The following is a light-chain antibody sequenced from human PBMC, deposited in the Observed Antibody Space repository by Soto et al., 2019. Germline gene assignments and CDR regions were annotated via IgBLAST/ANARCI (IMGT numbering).Light chain of an antibody. Sequence: DIQMTQSPSSLSASVGDRVTITCRPSQSISNSFNWYQQKPGKAPKLLIYAASNLESGVPSRFSGSASGTDFTLTISSLQPEDFATYYCQQDYAFGQGTRLEIK. J-gene: IGKJ2*01. CDR2: AAS. V-gene: IGKV1-39*01. CDR1: QSISNS. CDR3: QQDYA.